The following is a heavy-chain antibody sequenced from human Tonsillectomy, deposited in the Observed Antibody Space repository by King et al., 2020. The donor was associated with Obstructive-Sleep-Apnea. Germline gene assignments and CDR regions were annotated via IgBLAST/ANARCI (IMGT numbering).Heavy chain of an antibody. D-gene: IGHD3-3*01. CDR3: VRGGLDWPGLED. J-gene: IGHJ4*02. CDR1: GFTFSTYN. Sequence: VQLVESGGGLVQPGGSLRLSCAASGFTFSTYNMNWVRQAPGKGLEWVSYISSSSTTIHYADSVKGRFPISRDNAKNSLFLQMNSLTVEDTAVYYLVRGGLDWPGLEDWGPGTLVTVSS. CDR2: ISSSSTTI. V-gene: IGHV3-48*04.